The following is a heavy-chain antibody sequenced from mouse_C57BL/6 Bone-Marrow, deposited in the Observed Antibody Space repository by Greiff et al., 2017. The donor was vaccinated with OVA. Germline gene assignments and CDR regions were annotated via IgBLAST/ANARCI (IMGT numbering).Heavy chain of an antibody. CDR1: GYTFTSYD. V-gene: IGHV1-85*01. J-gene: IGHJ1*03. CDR2: IYPRDGST. Sequence: VQLQESGPELVKPGASVKLSCKASGYTFTSYDINWVKQRPGQGLEWIGWIYPRDGSTKYTEKFKGKATLTVDTSSSTAYRELHSLTSEDSAVYFCARPYYGSSYWYFDVWGTGTTVTVSS. CDR3: ARPYYGSSYWYFDV. D-gene: IGHD1-1*01.